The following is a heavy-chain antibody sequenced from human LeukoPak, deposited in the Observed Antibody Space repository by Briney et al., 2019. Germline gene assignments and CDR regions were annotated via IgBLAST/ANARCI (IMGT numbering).Heavy chain of an antibody. CDR2: IKSKTDGGTT. J-gene: IGHJ4*02. D-gene: IGHD1-26*01. CDR3: TTDPDTIVGARGPLDY. V-gene: IGHV3-15*01. CDR1: GFTFSGSA. Sequence: GGSLRLSCAASGFTFSGSALHWVRQASGKGLEWIGRIKSKTDGGTTDYAAPVKGRFTISRDDSKNTLYLQMNSLKTEDTAVYYCTTDPDTIVGARGPLDYWGQGTLVTVSS.